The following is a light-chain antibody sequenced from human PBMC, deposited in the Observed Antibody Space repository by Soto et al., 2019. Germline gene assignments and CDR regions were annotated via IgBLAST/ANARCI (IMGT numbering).Light chain of an antibody. CDR1: SSDVGGYNY. CDR2: EVN. Sequence: QSALTQPASVSGSPGQSITISCTGTSSDVGGYNYVSWYQQHPGKAPKLIIFEVNYRPSGVSNRFSGSKSGNTASLTISGLQAEDEADYYCSSYTTSTTHVIFGGGTKLTVL. V-gene: IGLV2-14*01. CDR3: SSYTTSTTHVI. J-gene: IGLJ2*01.